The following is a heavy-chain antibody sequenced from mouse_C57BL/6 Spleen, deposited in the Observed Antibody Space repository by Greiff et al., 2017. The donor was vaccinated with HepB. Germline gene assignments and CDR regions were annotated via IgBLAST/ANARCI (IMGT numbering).Heavy chain of an antibody. CDR1: GYSITSGYD. Sequence: EVKLLESGPGMVKPSQSLSLTCTVTGYSITSGYDWHWIRHFPGNKLEWMGYISYSGSTNYNPSLKSRISITHDTSKNHFFLKLNSVTTEDTATYYCARGPTVAHYYAMDYWGQGTSVTVSS. V-gene: IGHV3-1*01. J-gene: IGHJ4*01. CDR3: ARGPTVAHYYAMDY. CDR2: ISYSGST. D-gene: IGHD1-1*01.